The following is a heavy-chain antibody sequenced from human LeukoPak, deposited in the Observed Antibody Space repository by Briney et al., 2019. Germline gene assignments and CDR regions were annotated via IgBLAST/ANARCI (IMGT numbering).Heavy chain of an antibody. CDR1: GGSISSGSYY. Sequence: SQTLSLTCTVSGGSISSGSYYWSWIRQPAGKGLEWIGRIYTSGSTNYNPSLKSRVTISVDTSKNQFSLKLSSVTAADTAVYYCARDSLRDGYNNYYYYYRDVWGKGTTVTVSS. J-gene: IGHJ6*03. D-gene: IGHD5-24*01. CDR2: IYTSGST. CDR3: ARDSLRDGYNNYYYYYRDV. V-gene: IGHV4-61*02.